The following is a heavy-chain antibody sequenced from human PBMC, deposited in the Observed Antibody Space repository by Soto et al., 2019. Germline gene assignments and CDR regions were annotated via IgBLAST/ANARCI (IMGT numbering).Heavy chain of an antibody. CDR1: AFTFSSYA. D-gene: IGHD3-16*01. CDR2: INENGGST. V-gene: IGHV3-23*01. Sequence: EVQLLESGGSLVQLGGSLRLSCAGSAFTFSSYAMTWVRQAPGKGLEWVSTINENGGSTYYAGSVKGRFTISRDNAKSTLYLQMNSLRAEDTAIYHCAKEDGIWGKAYYGMDLWGQGTTVTVSS. J-gene: IGHJ6*02. CDR3: AKEDGIWGKAYYGMDL.